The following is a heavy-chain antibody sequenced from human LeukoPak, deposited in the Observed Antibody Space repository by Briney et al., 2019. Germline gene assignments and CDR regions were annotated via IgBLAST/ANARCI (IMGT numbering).Heavy chain of an antibody. Sequence: SETLSLTCAVSGYSISSGYYWGWIRQPPGKGLEWIGSIYHSGSTYYNPSLKSRVTISVDTSKNQFSLKLSSVTAADSAVYYCARRGTNDYGDYKDYWGQGTLVTVSS. V-gene: IGHV4-38-2*01. CDR1: GYSISSGYY. D-gene: IGHD4-17*01. CDR3: ARRGTNDYGDYKDY. J-gene: IGHJ4*02. CDR2: IYHSGST.